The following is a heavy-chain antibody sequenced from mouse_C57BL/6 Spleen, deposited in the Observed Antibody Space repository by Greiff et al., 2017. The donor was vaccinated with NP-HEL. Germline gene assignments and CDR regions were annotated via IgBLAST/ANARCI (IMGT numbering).Heavy chain of an antibody. CDR3: ARDPKTGTERGPYFDY. V-gene: IGHV5-4*01. J-gene: IGHJ2*01. CDR2: ISDGGSYT. D-gene: IGHD4-1*01. Sequence: EVQGVESGGGLVKPGGSLKLSCAASGFTFSSYAMSWVRQTPEKRLEWVATISDGGSYTYYPDNVKGRFPISRDNAKNNLYLQMSHLKSEDTAMYYCARDPKTGTERGPYFDYWGRGTTLTVSS. CDR1: GFTFSSYA.